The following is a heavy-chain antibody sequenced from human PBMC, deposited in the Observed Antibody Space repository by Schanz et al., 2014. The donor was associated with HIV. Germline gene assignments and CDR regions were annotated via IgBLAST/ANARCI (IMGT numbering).Heavy chain of an antibody. V-gene: IGHV4-34*01. J-gene: IGHJ3*02. D-gene: IGHD3-3*01. CDR3: ARCTPSFITIFGAPRGAFDI. CDR1: GGSFSGYY. Sequence: QVQLQQWGAGLLKPSETLSLTCAVYGGSFSGYYWSWIRQTPGKGLEWIGEITHTGSSNYNPSLKCRFSISVDRSKKHFSLKENSVTAADTAVYYCARCTPSFITIFGAPRGAFDIWGQGTVVTVSS. CDR2: ITHTGSS.